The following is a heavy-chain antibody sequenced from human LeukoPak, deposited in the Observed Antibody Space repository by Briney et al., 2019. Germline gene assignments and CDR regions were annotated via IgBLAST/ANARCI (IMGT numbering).Heavy chain of an antibody. J-gene: IGHJ5*01. Sequence: PGGSLRLSCAASGFTFRDYGIHWVRQAPGKGVEWVAVIWYDGTNKYYGDSVKGRFTISRDNSKNTLYLQMNSLRAEDTAVYYCAKDRGSYSTTADSWGQGTLVTVSS. CDR2: IWYDGTNK. D-gene: IGHD1-26*01. V-gene: IGHV3-33*06. CDR3: AKDRGSYSTTADS. CDR1: GFTFRDYG.